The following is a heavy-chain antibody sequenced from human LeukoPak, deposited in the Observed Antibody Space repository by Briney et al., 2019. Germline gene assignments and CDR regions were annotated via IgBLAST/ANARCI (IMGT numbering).Heavy chain of an antibody. CDR1: GFTFITSW. D-gene: IGHD5-12*01. CDR2: IKKDGSET. J-gene: IGHJ4*02. V-gene: IGHV3-7*03. Sequence: GVLRLSCAASGFTFITSWMSWVRQVPGKGLEWVANIKKDGSETYYVDSVKGRFTISRDNAKNSLYLQMNSLRAEDTAMYYCARGRYSGTTYYFDYWGQGTLVTVSS. CDR3: ARGRYSGTTYYFDY.